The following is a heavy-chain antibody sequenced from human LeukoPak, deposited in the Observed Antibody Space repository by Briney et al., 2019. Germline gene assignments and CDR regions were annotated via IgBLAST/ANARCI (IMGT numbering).Heavy chain of an antibody. CDR2: IKEDGSDK. V-gene: IGHV3-7*01. CDR1: GFMFSSSW. CDR3: ARDAVWGYYDSSGYYPLDY. D-gene: IGHD3-22*01. Sequence: GGSLRLSCAASGFMFSSSWMAWVRQAPGKGLEWVANIKEDGSDKNYVDSMKGRFTISRDNAKNSLYLQMNSLRAEDTAVYYCARDAVWGYYDSSGYYPLDYWGQGTLVTASS. J-gene: IGHJ4*02.